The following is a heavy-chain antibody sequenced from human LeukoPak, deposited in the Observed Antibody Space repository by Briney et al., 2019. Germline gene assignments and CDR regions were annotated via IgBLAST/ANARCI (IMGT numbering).Heavy chain of an antibody. CDR2: IYHSGST. CDR3: ARRRWYYYYYMDV. D-gene: IGHD6-13*01. J-gene: IGHJ6*03. Sequence: PSETLSLTCSVSGYSISSGYYWGWIRQPPGKGLEWIGSIYHSGSTYDNPSLKSRVTISVDTSKNQFSLKLSSVTAADTAVYYCARRRWYYYYYMDVWGKGTTVTISS. CDR1: GYSISSGYY. V-gene: IGHV4-38-2*02.